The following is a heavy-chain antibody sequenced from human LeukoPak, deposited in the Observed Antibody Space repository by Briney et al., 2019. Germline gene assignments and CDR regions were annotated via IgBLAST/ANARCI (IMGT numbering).Heavy chain of an antibody. CDR2: IYYSGST. Sequence: NSSETLSLTCTVSGGSITSSYYYWGWIRQPPGTGLEWIGSIYYSGSTYYNPSLKSRVTISVDTSKNQFSLKLSSVTAADTAVYFCARDMSGSYDSWGQGTLVTVSS. V-gene: IGHV4-39*07. J-gene: IGHJ4*02. CDR1: GGSITSSYYY. D-gene: IGHD1-26*01. CDR3: ARDMSGSYDS.